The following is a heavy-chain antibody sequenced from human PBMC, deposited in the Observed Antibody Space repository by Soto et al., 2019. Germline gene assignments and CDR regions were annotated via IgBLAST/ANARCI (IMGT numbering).Heavy chain of an antibody. D-gene: IGHD2-2*01. J-gene: IGHJ6*02. CDR2: IKQDGSEK. Sequence: QPGGSLRLSCAASGFTFSSYWMSWVRQAPGKGLEWVANIKQDGSEKYYVDSVKGRFTISRDNAKNSLYLQMNSLRAEDTAVYYCARADCGSTSCYPPYYYYGMDVWGQGTTVTVSS. V-gene: IGHV3-7*03. CDR3: ARADCGSTSCYPPYYYYGMDV. CDR1: GFTFSSYW.